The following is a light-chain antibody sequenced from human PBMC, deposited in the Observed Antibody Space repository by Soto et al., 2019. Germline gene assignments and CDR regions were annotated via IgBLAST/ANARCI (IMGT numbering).Light chain of an antibody. V-gene: IGLV1-44*01. CDR2: SNN. CDR3: AAWDDSLNVPVYV. J-gene: IGLJ1*01. Sequence: QPVLTQPPSASGTPGQRVTISCSGSSSNIGSNTVNWYQQLPGTAPKLLIYSNNQRPSGVPDRFSGSKSGTSASLAISGLQSEDEDDFYCAAWDDSLNVPVYVFGTGTKLTVL. CDR1: SSNIGSNT.